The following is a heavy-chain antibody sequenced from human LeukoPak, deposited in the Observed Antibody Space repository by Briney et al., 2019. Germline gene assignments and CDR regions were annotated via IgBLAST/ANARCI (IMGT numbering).Heavy chain of an antibody. CDR1: GGTFSSYA. CDR2: IIPIFGTA. V-gene: IGHV1-69*06. Sequence: SVKVSCKASGGTFSSYAISWVRQAPGQGLEWMGRIIPIFGTANYAQKFQGRVTITADKSTSTAYMELSSLRSEDTAVYYCAHGSPYYYDSSGYPVSSCDYWAQGTLVTLSS. J-gene: IGHJ4*02. D-gene: IGHD3-22*01. CDR3: AHGSPYYYDSSGYPVSSCDY.